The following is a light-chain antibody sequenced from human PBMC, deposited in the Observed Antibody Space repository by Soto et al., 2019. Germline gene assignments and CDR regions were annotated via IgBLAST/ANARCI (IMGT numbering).Light chain of an antibody. Sequence: DMRVTRWRSPGSSSVSKRLKSTVRASQFVTSFLAWYQQKTGKVPKLLIFDVSILASGAPSRFSGSGSGTEFTLTISSLHPEDFATYSCQQYYISWLFGQGTKVDIK. CDR1: QFVTSF. CDR3: QQYYISWL. CDR2: DVS. J-gene: IGKJ1*01. V-gene: IGKV1-5*01.